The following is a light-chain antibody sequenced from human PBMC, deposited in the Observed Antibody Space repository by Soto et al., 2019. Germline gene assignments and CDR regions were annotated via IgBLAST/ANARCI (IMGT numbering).Light chain of an antibody. CDR2: GAS. CDR3: QQYGNSPT. V-gene: IGKV3-20*01. CDR1: QSVGSRY. J-gene: IGKJ1*01. Sequence: EIVLRQSPGTLSLSPGERATLSCRASQSVGSRYQVWYQQKPGQAPRLLIYGASSRATGIPDRFNGSGSGTDFTLTISRLEPEDFAVYYCQQYGNSPTFGQGTKVDI.